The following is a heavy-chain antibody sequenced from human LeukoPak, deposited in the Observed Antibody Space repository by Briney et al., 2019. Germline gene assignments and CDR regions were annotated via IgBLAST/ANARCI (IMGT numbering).Heavy chain of an antibody. CDR2: ISYDGSNK. Sequence: GRSLRLSCAASGFTFSSYAMHWVRQAPGKRLEWVAVISYDGSNKYYADSVKGRFTISRDNSKNTLYLQMNSLRAEDTAVYYCARAGFGYYGSGSYYRGHNAFDIWGQGTMVTVSS. CDR3: ARAGFGYYGSGSYYRGHNAFDI. CDR1: GFTFSSYA. V-gene: IGHV3-30-3*01. J-gene: IGHJ3*02. D-gene: IGHD3-10*01.